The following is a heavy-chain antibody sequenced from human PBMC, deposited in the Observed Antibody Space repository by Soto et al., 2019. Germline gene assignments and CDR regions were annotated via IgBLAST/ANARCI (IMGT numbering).Heavy chain of an antibody. CDR3: ATDSSSHISHFEP. CDR1: GGSISSFY. J-gene: IGHJ5*02. D-gene: IGHD6-13*01. Sequence: LSLTCTVSGGSISSFYWSWIRQPAGKGLEWIGRIYTSGSTNYNPSLKSRVTMSVDTSKNQFSLKLSSVTAADTAVDYCATDSSSHISHFEPWGQGTLVTISS. CDR2: IYTSGST. V-gene: IGHV4-4*07.